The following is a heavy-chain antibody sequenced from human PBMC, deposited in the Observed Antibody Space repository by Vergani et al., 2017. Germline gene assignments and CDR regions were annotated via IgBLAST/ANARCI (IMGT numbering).Heavy chain of an antibody. D-gene: IGHD2-15*01. CDR1: GGTFSSYA. CDR2: IIPILGIA. V-gene: IGHV1-69*04. Sequence: QVQLVQSGAEVKKPGSSVKVSCKASGGTFSSYAISWVRQAPGQGLEWMGRIIPILGIANYAQKLQGRVTMTTDTSTSTAYMELRSLRSDDTAVYYCARQVVAATNWFDPWGQGTLVTVSS. CDR3: ARQVVAATNWFDP. J-gene: IGHJ5*02.